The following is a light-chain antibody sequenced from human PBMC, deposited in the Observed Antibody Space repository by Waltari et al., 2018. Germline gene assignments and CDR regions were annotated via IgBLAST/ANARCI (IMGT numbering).Light chain of an antibody. Sequence: EIVMTQSPATLSVSPGERATLSCRASQSVSSNVAWYQQKPGQAPRLLIDGASTRATGIPARFSGSGSGTEFTLTISSLQSEDFAVYYCQQYNNWPPYTFGQGTKLEIK. CDR3: QQYNNWPPYT. J-gene: IGKJ2*01. V-gene: IGKV3-15*01. CDR1: QSVSSN. CDR2: GAS.